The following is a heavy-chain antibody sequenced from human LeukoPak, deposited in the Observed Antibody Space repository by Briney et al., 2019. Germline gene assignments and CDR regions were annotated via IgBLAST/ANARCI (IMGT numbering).Heavy chain of an antibody. CDR2: VRGSDAGT. V-gene: IGHV3-23*01. CDR1: GFTFSSFA. J-gene: IGHJ4*02. Sequence: GGSLTLSCAVSGFTFSSFAMNWVRQAPGKGLEWVSAVRGSDAGTSYADSVKGRFTISRGNSKNTLYLQMNSLRAEDTAVYYCAKNRGGSYYSGSDYWGQGTLVTVSS. D-gene: IGHD1-26*01. CDR3: AKNRGGSYYSGSDY.